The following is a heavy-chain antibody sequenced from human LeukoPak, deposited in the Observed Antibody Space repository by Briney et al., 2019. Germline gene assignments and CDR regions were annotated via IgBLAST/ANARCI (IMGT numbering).Heavy chain of an antibody. V-gene: IGHV3-23*01. Sequence: PGGSLRLSCAASGFTFSSYSMNWVRQAPGKGLEWVSAISGSGGSTYYADSVKGRFTISRDNSKNTLYLQMNSLRAEDTAVYYCATDDSSGYYYYYFDYWGQGTLVTVSS. D-gene: IGHD3-22*01. CDR2: ISGSGGST. CDR1: GFTFSSYS. J-gene: IGHJ4*02. CDR3: ATDDSSGYYYYYFDY.